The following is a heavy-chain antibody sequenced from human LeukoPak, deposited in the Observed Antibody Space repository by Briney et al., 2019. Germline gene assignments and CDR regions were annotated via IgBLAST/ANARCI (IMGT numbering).Heavy chain of an antibody. D-gene: IGHD6-6*01. CDR1: GGSFGGYS. CDR3: ARGGSSVDY. V-gene: IGHV4-34*01. CDR2: INHSGNT. Sequence: SETLSLTCAVFGGSFGGYSWTWVRQPPGKGLEWIGEINHSGNTNYNPSLKSRVTISIDTSKNQFSLKLNSVTAADTAVYYCARGGSSVDYWGQGTLVTVSS. J-gene: IGHJ4*02.